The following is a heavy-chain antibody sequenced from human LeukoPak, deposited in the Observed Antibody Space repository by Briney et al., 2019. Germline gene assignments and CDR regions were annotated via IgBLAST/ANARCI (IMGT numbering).Heavy chain of an antibody. CDR3: HYDSSGSYFDY. CDR2: INHSGST. CDR1: GGSFSGYY. V-gene: IGHV4-34*01. D-gene: IGHD3-22*01. J-gene: IGHJ4*02. Sequence: SETLSLTCAVYGGSFSGYYWSWIRQPPGKGLEWIGEINHSGSTNYNPPLKRRVTISVDTSKKQFSLQQSSVTSADTAVYYCHYDSSGSYFDYWGQGTLVTVSS.